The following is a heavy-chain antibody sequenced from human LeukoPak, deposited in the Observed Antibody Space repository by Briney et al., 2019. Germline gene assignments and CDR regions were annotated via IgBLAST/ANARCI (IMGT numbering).Heavy chain of an antibody. J-gene: IGHJ4*02. D-gene: IGHD4-17*01. Sequence: GRSLRLSCAASGFTFDDYAMHWVRQAPGKGLEWVSGISWNSGSIGYADSVKGRFTISRDNAKNSLYLQMNSLRAEDTALYYCAKDKSHDYGDSYPDYWGQGTLVTVSS. V-gene: IGHV3-9*01. CDR3: AKDKSHDYGDSYPDY. CDR2: ISWNSGSI. CDR1: GFTFDDYA.